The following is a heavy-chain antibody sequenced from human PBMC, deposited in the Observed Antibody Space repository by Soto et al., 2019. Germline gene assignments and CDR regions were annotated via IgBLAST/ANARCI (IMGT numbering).Heavy chain of an antibody. J-gene: IGHJ5*02. D-gene: IGHD7-27*01. CDR3: AREGRPLTCFDP. CDR1: GFTFSSYS. V-gene: IGHV3-48*01. Sequence: EVQLVESGGGLVQPGGSLRLSCAASGFTFSSYSMNWVRQAPGKGLEWVSYISSSSSTIYYAHSVKGRFPISRENAKNSLYLQMTSLRAEDTAVYYCAREGRPLTCFDPWGQGTLVTVSS. CDR2: ISSSSSTI.